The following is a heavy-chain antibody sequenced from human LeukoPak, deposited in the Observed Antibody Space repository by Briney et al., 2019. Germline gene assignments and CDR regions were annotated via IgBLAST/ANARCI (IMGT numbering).Heavy chain of an antibody. D-gene: IGHD5-24*01. Sequence: PGGSLRLACTASDFTFSSYAMSWVRQAPGKGLEWVSSISRSSSYIFYADSVKGRFTISGDNAKDSLYLQMNSLRAEDTAVYYCARGIRLQRGEDYFDYWGQGTLVTVSS. CDR2: ISRSSSYI. CDR3: ARGIRLQRGEDYFDY. J-gene: IGHJ4*02. CDR1: DFTFSSYA. V-gene: IGHV3-21*01.